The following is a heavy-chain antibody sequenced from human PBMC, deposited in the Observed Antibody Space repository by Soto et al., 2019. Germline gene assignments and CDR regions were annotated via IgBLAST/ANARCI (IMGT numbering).Heavy chain of an antibody. V-gene: IGHV3-23*01. Sequence: EVQLLESGGGLVQPGGSLRLSCAASGFTFSSYAMSWVRQAPGKGLEWVSAISGSGDSTYYADSVKGRFTIFRDNSKNTLYLHMNSLRADDTAVYHCARRSSGWYFDYWGQGTLVTVSS. J-gene: IGHJ4*02. CDR3: ARRSSGWYFDY. D-gene: IGHD6-19*01. CDR2: ISGSGDST. CDR1: GFTFSSYA.